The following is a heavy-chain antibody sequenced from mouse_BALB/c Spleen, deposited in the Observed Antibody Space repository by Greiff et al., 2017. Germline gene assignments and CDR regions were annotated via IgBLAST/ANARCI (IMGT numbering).Heavy chain of an antibody. CDR3: ANWYFDV. Sequence: EVKLMESGPELVKPGASVKIPCKASGYTFTDYNMDWVKQSHGKSLEWIGDINPNNGGTIYNQKFKGKATLTVDKSSSTAYMELRSLTSEDTAVYYCANWYFDVWGAGTTVTVSS. V-gene: IGHV1-18*01. CDR1: GYTFTDYN. J-gene: IGHJ1*01. CDR2: INPNNGGT.